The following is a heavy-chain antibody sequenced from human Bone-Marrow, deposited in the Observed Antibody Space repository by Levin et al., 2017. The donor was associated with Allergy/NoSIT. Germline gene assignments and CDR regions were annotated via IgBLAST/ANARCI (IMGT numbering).Heavy chain of an antibody. Sequence: SETMSLTCNVSSGSISTSEFFWSWIRQSPGTGLEWIGYVYYDGTSYYNPSLQSRFTISVDTSKNQFSLTVTSVTAADTAVYYCARAVPGIAVAGTTWGQGALVTVSS. D-gene: IGHD6-19*01. V-gene: IGHV4-30-4*08. CDR1: SGSISTSEFF. CDR2: VYYDGTS. J-gene: IGHJ4*02. CDR3: ARAVPGIAVAGTT.